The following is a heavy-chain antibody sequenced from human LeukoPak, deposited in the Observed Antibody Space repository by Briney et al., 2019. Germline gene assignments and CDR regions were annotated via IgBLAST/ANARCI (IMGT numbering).Heavy chain of an antibody. CDR2: IRNDGSYR. Sequence: PEGSLRLSCAVSGFTFRNYGMHWVRQAPGKGLDWVAFIRNDGSYRYYADSVRGRFTISRDNSKNTMYLQMNSLRAEDTAVYYCANGEGNGDYAFDFWGQGTLVTVSS. V-gene: IGHV3-30*02. J-gene: IGHJ4*02. CDR3: ANGEGNGDYAFDF. D-gene: IGHD4-17*01. CDR1: GFTFRNYG.